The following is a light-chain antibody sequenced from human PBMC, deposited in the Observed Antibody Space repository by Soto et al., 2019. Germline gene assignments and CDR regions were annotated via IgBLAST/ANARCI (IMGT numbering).Light chain of an antibody. CDR3: SSYTSSNTLV. CDR2: EVT. J-gene: IGLJ1*01. CDR1: SEDVGGYKY. Sequence: QSALTQPASVSGSPGQSITMSCSGTSEDVGGYKYVSWYQHHPGKAPKLLIYEVTNRPSGLSDRFSGSKSGNTASLTISGLQAEDEADYYCSSYTSSNTLVFGTGTKVTVL. V-gene: IGLV2-14*01.